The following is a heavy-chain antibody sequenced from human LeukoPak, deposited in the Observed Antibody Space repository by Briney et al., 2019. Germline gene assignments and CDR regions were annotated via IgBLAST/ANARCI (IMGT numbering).Heavy chain of an antibody. D-gene: IGHD5-12*01. V-gene: IGHV4-34*01. CDR1: GGSFSGYY. Sequence: PSGTLSLTCAVYGGSFSGYYWSWIRQPPGKGLEWIGEINHSGSTNYNPSLKSRVTISVDTSKNQFSLKLSSVTAADTAVYYCARGLRDYWGQGTLVTVSS. CDR2: INHSGST. CDR3: ARGLRDY. J-gene: IGHJ4*02.